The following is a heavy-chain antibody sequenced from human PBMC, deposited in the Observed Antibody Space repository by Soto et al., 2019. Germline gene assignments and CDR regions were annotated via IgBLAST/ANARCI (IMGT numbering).Heavy chain of an antibody. J-gene: IGHJ4*02. CDR2: INPGGSEE. CDR3: ARDIVPPGICFDY. CDR1: GFSFSTFW. Sequence: EVQLVDSGGGLVQPGGSLRLSCTASGFSFSTFWMSWVRQAPGKGLEWMANINPGGSEEYYVDSVKGRFTISRDNAKNSLYLQMNSLKAEDTAMYYCARDIVPPGICFDYWGQGALVSVSS. D-gene: IGHD1-26*01. V-gene: IGHV3-7*01.